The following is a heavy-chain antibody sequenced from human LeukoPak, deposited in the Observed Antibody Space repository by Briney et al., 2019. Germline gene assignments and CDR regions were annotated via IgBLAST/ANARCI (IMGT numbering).Heavy chain of an antibody. V-gene: IGHV3-74*01. CDR2: INSDGSST. J-gene: IGHJ4*02. Sequence: GGSLRLSCAASGFTFSSYWMHWVRQAPGKGLVWVSRINSDGSSTSYADSVKGRFTISRDNSKNTLYLQMNSLRAEDTAVYYCAKVFDSSGYYGQSYFDYWGQGTLVTVSS. D-gene: IGHD3-22*01. CDR3: AKVFDSSGYYGQSYFDY. CDR1: GFTFSSYW.